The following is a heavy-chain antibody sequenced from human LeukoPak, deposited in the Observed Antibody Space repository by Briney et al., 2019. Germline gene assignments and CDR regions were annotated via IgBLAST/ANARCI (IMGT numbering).Heavy chain of an antibody. J-gene: IGHJ6*03. D-gene: IGHD2-2*01. CDR3: ARVPAADYYYYYYVDV. V-gene: IGHV3-7*01. CDR2: IKQDGSEK. CDR1: GFTLSSYW. Sequence: PGGALRLSCAASGFTLSSYWMSWVRQAPGKGLEGVANIKQDGSEKYYVDSVKGRFTISRDNAKTSLYLQMNSLRAEDTAVYYCARVPAADYYYYYYVDVWGKGTTVTVSS.